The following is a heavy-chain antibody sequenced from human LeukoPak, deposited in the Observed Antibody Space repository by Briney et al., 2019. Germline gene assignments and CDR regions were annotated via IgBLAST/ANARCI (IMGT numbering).Heavy chain of an antibody. V-gene: IGHV3-74*01. J-gene: IGHJ6*02. CDR1: GFTFSNYW. Sequence: GGSLRLSCAASGFTFSNYWMHWVRQAPGKGLVWVSRINSDGSTTNYADSVKGRFTISRDNAKDTLFLQMNSLRAEDTAVYYCASLQNVPSYYYYYVMDVWGQGTTVTVSS. CDR2: INSDGSTT. D-gene: IGHD2/OR15-2a*01. CDR3: ASLQNVPSYYYYYVMDV.